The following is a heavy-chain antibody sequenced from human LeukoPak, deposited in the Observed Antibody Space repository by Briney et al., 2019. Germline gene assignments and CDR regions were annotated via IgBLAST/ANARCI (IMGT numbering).Heavy chain of an antibody. D-gene: IGHD2-15*01. Sequence: SVKVSCKASGGTFSSYAISWVRQAPGQGLEWMGGIIPIFGTANYAQKFQGRVTITADESTSTAYMELSSLRSEDTAVYYCARIRVGSYYFDYWGQGTLVTISS. V-gene: IGHV1-69*13. CDR2: IIPIFGTA. J-gene: IGHJ4*02. CDR3: ARIRVGSYYFDY. CDR1: GGTFSSYA.